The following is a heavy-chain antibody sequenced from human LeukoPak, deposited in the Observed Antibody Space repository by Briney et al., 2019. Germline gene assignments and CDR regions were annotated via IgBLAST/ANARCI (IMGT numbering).Heavy chain of an antibody. D-gene: IGHD3-10*01. CDR1: GYTFTSYA. CDR3: ARVDYGSGSPPYDY. V-gene: IGHV1-3*01. J-gene: IGHJ4*02. Sequence: ASVKVSCKASGYTFTSYAMHWVRQAPGQRLEWMGWINACNGNTKYSQKFQGRVTITRDTSASTAYMELSSLRSEDTAVYYCARVDYGSGSPPYDYWGQGTLVTVSS. CDR2: INACNGNT.